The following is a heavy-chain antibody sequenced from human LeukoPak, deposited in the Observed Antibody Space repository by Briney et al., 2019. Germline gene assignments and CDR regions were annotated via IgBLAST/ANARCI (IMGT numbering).Heavy chain of an antibody. J-gene: IGHJ5*02. CDR3: ARGLDDSSGYYLGDWFDP. Sequence: SETLSLTCTVSGGSISSSSYYWGWIRQPPGKGLEWIGSIYYSGSTYYNPSLKSRVTISVDTSKNQFSLKLSSVTAADTAVYYCARGLDDSSGYYLGDWFDPWGRGTLVTVSS. CDR1: GGSISSSSYY. CDR2: IYYSGST. D-gene: IGHD3-22*01. V-gene: IGHV4-39*07.